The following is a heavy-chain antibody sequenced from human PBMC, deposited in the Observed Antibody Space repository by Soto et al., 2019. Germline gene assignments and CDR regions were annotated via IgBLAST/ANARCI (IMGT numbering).Heavy chain of an antibody. CDR2: IYYSGST. V-gene: IGHV4-61*01. CDR1: GGSVSSGSYY. J-gene: IGHJ5*02. Sequence: SETLSLTCTVSGGSVSSGSYYWSRIRQPPGKGLEWIGYIYYSGSTNYNPSLKSRVTISVDTSKNQFSLKLSSVTAADTAVYYCAGQWELGPVYWFDPWGQGTLVTVSS. CDR3: AGQWELGPVYWFDP. D-gene: IGHD1-26*01.